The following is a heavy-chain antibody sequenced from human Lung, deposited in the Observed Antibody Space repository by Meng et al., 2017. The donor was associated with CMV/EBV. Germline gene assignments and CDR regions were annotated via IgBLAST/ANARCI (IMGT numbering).Heavy chain of an antibody. CDR1: RYSFTTYA. J-gene: IGHJ4*02. D-gene: IGHD2-2*01. V-gene: IGHV1-3*01. CDR3: ARTGCSSSSCYDY. Sequence: RFGAEGKKPGASRKGSCKASRYSFTTYAMHWVRQAPGQRLEWMGWINAGNGNTKYSEKFQSRVTITRDTAASTAYMELSSLRSEDTAVYYCARTGCSSSSCYDYWGQGTLVTVSS. CDR2: INAGNGNT.